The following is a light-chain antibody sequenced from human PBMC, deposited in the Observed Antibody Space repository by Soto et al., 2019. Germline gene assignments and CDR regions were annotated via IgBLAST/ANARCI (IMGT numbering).Light chain of an antibody. CDR3: SSFAGSNNPYV. CDR2: EVN. Sequence: QSALTQPPSASGSPGQSVTISCTGTSSDVGDYNYVAWHQQHPGKAPKLMIYEVNKRPSGVPDRFSGSKSGNTASLTVSGLQDEDEDDYYCSSFAGSNNPYVFGTGTKLTVL. CDR1: SSDVGDYNY. V-gene: IGLV2-8*01. J-gene: IGLJ1*01.